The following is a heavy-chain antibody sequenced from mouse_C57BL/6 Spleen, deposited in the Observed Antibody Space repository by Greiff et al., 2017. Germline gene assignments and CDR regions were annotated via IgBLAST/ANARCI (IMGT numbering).Heavy chain of an antibody. D-gene: IGHD1-1*02. V-gene: IGHV3-6*01. CDR3: ARDYYGNYVDY. CDR1: GYSITSGYY. CDR2: ISYDGSN. Sequence: EVQVVESGPGLVKPSQSLSLTCSVTGYSITSGYYWNWIRQFPGNKLEWMGYISYDGSNNYNPSLKNRISITRDTSKHQFFLKLNSVTTEDTATYYYARDYYGNYVDYWGQGTTLTVSS. J-gene: IGHJ2*01.